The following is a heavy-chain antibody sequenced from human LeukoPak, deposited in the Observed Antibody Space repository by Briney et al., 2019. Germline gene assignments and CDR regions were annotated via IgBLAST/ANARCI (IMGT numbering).Heavy chain of an antibody. CDR3: ARESQGHFDY. J-gene: IGHJ4*02. CDR1: GGSISSYY. V-gene: IGHV4-59*01. CDR2: IYYSGST. Sequence: PSETLSLTCTVSGGSISSYYWSWIRQPPGKGLEWIGYIYYSGSTNYNPSLKSRVTISVDTSKNQFSLKLSSVTAADTAVYYFARESQGHFDYWGQGTLVTVSS.